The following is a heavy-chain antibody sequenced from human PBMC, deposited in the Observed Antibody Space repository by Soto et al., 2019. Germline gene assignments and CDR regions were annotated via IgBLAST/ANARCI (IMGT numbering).Heavy chain of an antibody. J-gene: IGHJ1*01. V-gene: IGHV3-30-3*01. CDR3: ARSRSGAVPDSFGF. CDR1: GFMFNRYA. CDR2: ISKDGSVQ. Sequence: QVQLVESGGRVVQPGRSLRLSCAASGFMFNRYAIHWVRQTPGKGLEWVAVISKDGSVQYYADSVRGRFIISRDKSKDTVYLEMNSLRAEDTVVFYCARSRSGAVPDSFGFWGQGTLVTVSS. D-gene: IGHD3-3*01.